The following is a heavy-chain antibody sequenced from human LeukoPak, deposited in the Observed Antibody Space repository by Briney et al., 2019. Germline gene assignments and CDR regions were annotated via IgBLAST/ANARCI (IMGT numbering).Heavy chain of an antibody. CDR1: GFTVTSNF. CDR2: ISSSRTTI. Sequence: GGSLRLSCAASGFTVTSNFMSWVRQAPGKGLEWVSYISSSRTTIFYADSVKGRFTISRDNAKNSLFLQMNSLRDEDTAVYYCARDSPGWGAFDVWGQGTMVTVSS. CDR3: ARDSPGWGAFDV. D-gene: IGHD1-26*01. V-gene: IGHV3-48*02. J-gene: IGHJ3*01.